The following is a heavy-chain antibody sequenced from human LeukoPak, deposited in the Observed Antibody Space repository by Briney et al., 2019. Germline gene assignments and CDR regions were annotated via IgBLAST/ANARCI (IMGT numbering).Heavy chain of an antibody. CDR3: AKDLRFLEWFFDY. Sequence: GGSLRLSCAASGFTFSSYAMSWVRQAPGKGLEWVSAISGSGGSTYYADSVKGRFTISRENSKNTLYLQMNSLRAEDTAVYYCAKDLRFLEWFFDYWGQGTLVTVSS. CDR1: GFTFSSYA. J-gene: IGHJ4*02. D-gene: IGHD3-3*01. V-gene: IGHV3-23*01. CDR2: ISGSGGST.